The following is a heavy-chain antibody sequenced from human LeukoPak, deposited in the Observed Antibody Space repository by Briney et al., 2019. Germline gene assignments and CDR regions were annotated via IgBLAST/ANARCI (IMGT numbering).Heavy chain of an antibody. CDR3: ARVSPAVSYAFDI. D-gene: IGHD2-2*01. Sequence: PSETLSLTCTVSGGSISSYYWSWIRQPPGKGLEWIGYIYYSGSTNYNPSLKSRVTISVDTSKNQFSLKLSSVTAADTAVYYCARVSPAVSYAFDIWGQGTMVTGSS. CDR1: GGSISSYY. V-gene: IGHV4-59*01. J-gene: IGHJ3*02. CDR2: IYYSGST.